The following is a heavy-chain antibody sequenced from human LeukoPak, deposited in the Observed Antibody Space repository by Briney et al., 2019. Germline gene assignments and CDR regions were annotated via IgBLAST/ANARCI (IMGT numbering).Heavy chain of an antibody. V-gene: IGHV4-59*12. CDR2: IYDSGST. J-gene: IGHJ4*02. D-gene: IGHD2-21*02. CDR3: ARGGDWLFDY. Sequence: SETLSLTCTVSGGSISGYYWSWIRQPPGKGLEWIGYIYDSGSTNYNPSLKSRVTISVDKSKNQFSLELNSVTAADTAVYYCARGGDWLFDYWGQGILVTVSS. CDR1: GGSISGYY.